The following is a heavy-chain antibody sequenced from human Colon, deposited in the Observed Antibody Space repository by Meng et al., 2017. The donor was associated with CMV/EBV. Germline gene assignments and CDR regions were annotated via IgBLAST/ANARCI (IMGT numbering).Heavy chain of an antibody. V-gene: IGHV1-46*01. CDR3: ASQAATHTYFDF. J-gene: IGHJ4*01. D-gene: IGHD6-13*01. CDR1: GYTFSKSY. CDR2: INPTGDST. Sequence: CKASGYTFSKSYIYWVQQAPGQGPEWMGIINPTGDSTTLAQKFQGRVTVTRDTSTNTVYMELSSLRSDDTAVYYCASQAATHTYFDFWGHGTLVTVS.